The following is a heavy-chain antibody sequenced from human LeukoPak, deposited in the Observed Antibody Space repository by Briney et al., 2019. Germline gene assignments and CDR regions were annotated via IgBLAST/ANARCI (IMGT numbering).Heavy chain of an antibody. CDR1: GGSFTGYY. V-gene: IGHV4-34*01. CDR3: ARRARLARGVYNIDF. CDR2: INHSGRT. Sequence: PSETLSLTCAVYGGSFTGYYWSWIRQPPGQRREGIGEINHSGRTNYNPSLKSRVSMSVDTSKNQFSLSLSSVTAADTAVYYCARRARLARGVYNIDFWGQGTLVTVSA. J-gene: IGHJ4*02. D-gene: IGHD1-1*01.